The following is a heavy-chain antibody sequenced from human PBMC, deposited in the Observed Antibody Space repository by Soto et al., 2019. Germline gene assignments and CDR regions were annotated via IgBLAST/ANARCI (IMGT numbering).Heavy chain of an antibody. Sequence: VGSLRLSCAASGFTFSSYAMHWVRQAPGKGLEWVAVISYDGSNKYYADSVKGRFTISRDNSKNTLYLQMNSLRAEDTAVYYCARDLPYYYDSSYGMDVWGQGTTVTVSS. V-gene: IGHV3-30-3*01. J-gene: IGHJ6*02. D-gene: IGHD3-22*01. CDR3: ARDLPYYYDSSYGMDV. CDR1: GFTFSSYA. CDR2: ISYDGSNK.